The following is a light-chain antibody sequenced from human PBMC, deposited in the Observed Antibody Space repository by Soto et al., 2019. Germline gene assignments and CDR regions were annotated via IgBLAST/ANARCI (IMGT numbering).Light chain of an antibody. V-gene: IGLV2-14*01. CDR2: EVT. CDR3: SSSTITSSPV. J-gene: IGLJ1*01. Sequence: QSVLTQPASVSGSPGQSITISCTGTSSDVGGYDFVSWYRQYPGQAPKIVIYEVTHRPSGVPDRSSGSKSGNTPSLTISGLQADEEADYYCSSSTITSSPVFGPGTKLTVL. CDR1: SSDVGGYDF.